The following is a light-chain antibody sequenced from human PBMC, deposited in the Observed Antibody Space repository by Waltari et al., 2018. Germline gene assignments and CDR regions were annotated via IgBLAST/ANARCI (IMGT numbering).Light chain of an antibody. CDR3: QKYGTLPAT. V-gene: IGKV3-20*01. CDR1: QSVSRY. J-gene: IGKJ1*01. Sequence: EIVLMHSPGTLPLSPGERATLSCRASQSVSRYLAWYQQKPGQAPRLLIYEASRRATGIPDRFSGSGSGTDFTLTISRLEPEDFAVYYCQKYGTLPATFGQGTKVEIK. CDR2: EAS.